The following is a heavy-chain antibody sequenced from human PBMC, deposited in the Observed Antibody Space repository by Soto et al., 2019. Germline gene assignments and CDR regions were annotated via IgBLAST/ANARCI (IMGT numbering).Heavy chain of an antibody. D-gene: IGHD3-16*01. V-gene: IGHV4-4*02. CDR1: GGSISSSNW. Sequence: NPSETLSLTCAVSGGSISSSNWWSWVRQPPGKGLEWIGEIYHSGSTNYNPSLKSRVTISVDKSKNQFSLKLSSVTAADTAVYYCARLSSGGLVLGNFDYWGQGNLVTVSS. CDR3: ARLSSGGLVLGNFDY. J-gene: IGHJ4*02. CDR2: IYHSGST.